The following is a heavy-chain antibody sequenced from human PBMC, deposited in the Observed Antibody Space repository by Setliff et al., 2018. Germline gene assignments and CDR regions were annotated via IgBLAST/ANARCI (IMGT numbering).Heavy chain of an antibody. CDR3: ARICSSTSCPYYYGMDV. J-gene: IGHJ6*02. CDR2: IYHAGST. D-gene: IGHD2-2*01. CDR1: GGSISSGDAS. V-gene: IGHV4-30-2*01. Sequence: SETLSLTCAVSGGSISSGDASWSWVRQPQGKGLEWIGYIYHAGSTYYNPSLESRVTISVDTSKNQFSLKLSSVTAADTAVYYCARICSSTSCPYYYGMDVWGQGTTVTVSS.